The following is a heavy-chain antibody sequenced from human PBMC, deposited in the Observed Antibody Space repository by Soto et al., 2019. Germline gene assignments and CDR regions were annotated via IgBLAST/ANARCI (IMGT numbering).Heavy chain of an antibody. J-gene: IGHJ6*03. CDR3: AREAEPAAIPYYYYYMDV. CDR1: GFTFSSYS. V-gene: IGHV3-48*01. Sequence: GGSLRLSCAASGFTFSSYSMNWVRQAPGKGLEWVSYISSSSSTIYYADSVKGRFTISRDNAKNSLYLQMNSLRAEDTAVYYCAREAEPAAIPYYYYYMDVWGKGTTVTVSS. CDR2: ISSSSSTI. D-gene: IGHD2-2*01.